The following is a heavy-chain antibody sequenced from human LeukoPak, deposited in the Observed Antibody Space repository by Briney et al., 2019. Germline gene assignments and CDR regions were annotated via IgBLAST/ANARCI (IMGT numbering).Heavy chain of an antibody. J-gene: IGHJ4*02. D-gene: IGHD6-19*01. V-gene: IGHV3-23*01. Sequence: GGSLRLSCAASGFTFSSDAMSWVRQAPGKGLEWVSGISDSGGTTYYADSVKGRFTISGDNSKNTLYLQMNSLRVEDTAVYFCAKGLRYSSGWYFDYWGQGTLVTVSS. CDR3: AKGLRYSSGWYFDY. CDR1: GFTFSSDA. CDR2: ISDSGGTT.